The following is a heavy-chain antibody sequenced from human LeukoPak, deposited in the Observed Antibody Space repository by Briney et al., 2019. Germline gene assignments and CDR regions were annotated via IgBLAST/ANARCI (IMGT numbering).Heavy chain of an antibody. CDR1: GGSMSSYY. D-gene: IGHD1-26*01. CDR3: ARYKVGAHYAFDI. CDR2: IYYSGST. J-gene: IGHJ3*02. Sequence: SETLSLTCTVSGGSMSSYYWNWIRQPPGKGLEWSGYIYYSGSTHYNPSLKTRVTISVDTSKNQFSLKLSSVTAADTAVYYCARYKVGAHYAFDIWGQGTMVTVPS. V-gene: IGHV4-59*08.